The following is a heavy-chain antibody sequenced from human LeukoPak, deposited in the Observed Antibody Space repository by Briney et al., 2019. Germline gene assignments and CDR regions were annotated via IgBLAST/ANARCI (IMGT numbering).Heavy chain of an antibody. CDR1: GGSISGYC. D-gene: IGHD6-13*01. V-gene: IGHV4-59*08. CDR3: ARLHSSNWSFDF. J-gene: IGHJ4*02. CDR2: IYFSGST. Sequence: SETLSLTCTVSGGSISGYCWSWIRQPPGEGLEWIGYIYFSGSTNYDPSLKSRVTISADTSKNQFSLKLSSVTAADTAVYYCARLHSSNWSFDFWGQGTLVTVSS.